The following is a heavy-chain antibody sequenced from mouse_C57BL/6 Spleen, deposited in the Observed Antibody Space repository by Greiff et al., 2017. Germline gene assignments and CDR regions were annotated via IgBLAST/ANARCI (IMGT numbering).Heavy chain of an antibody. D-gene: IGHD1-1*01. V-gene: IGHV1-22*01. J-gene: IGHJ2*01. CDR3: ARVFTGEKYYFDY. CDR2: INPNNGGT. CDR1: GYTFTDYN. Sequence: EVQLVESGPELVKPGASVKMSCKASGYTFTDYNMHWVKQSHGKSLEWIGYINPNNGGTSYNQKFKGKATLTVNKSSSTAYMELRSLTSEDSAVYYCARVFTGEKYYFDYWGQGTTLTVSS.